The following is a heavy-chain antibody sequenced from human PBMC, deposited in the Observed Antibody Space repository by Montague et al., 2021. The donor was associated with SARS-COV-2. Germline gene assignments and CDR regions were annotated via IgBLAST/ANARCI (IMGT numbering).Heavy chain of an antibody. CDR1: GGSFNGYY. J-gene: IGHJ3*02. Sequence: SETLSLTCAVYGGSFNGYYWNWIRQPPGKGLEWIGEISDIGSTTYNPSLESRLTTSVDRSKNQFSLRLTSVTAAGTAVYYCVRERECSGGSCYGPDDDAFDIWGQGAVAPVSP. D-gene: IGHD2-15*01. V-gene: IGHV4-34*01. CDR2: ISDIGST. CDR3: VRERECSGGSCYGPDDDAFDI.